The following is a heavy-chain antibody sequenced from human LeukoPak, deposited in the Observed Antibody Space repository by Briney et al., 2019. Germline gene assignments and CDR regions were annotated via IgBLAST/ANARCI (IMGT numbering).Heavy chain of an antibody. Sequence: GGSLRLSCAASGFTYSTYWMSWVRQAPGKGLEWVAHIKQDRSEKYYVDSVKGRFTIARDNAKNSLYLQMNSLRAEDTAVYYCARDPSRGYNYGYGDYWGQGTLVIVSS. CDR1: GFTYSTYW. J-gene: IGHJ4*02. CDR2: IKQDRSEK. CDR3: ARDPSRGYNYGYGDY. V-gene: IGHV3-7*01. D-gene: IGHD5-18*01.